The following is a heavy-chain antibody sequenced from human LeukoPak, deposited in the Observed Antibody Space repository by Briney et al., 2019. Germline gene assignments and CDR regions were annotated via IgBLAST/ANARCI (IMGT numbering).Heavy chain of an antibody. Sequence: QPGGSLRLSCTASGFTFSSYWMHWVRQAPGKGLVWVSRIRGDGSSTTYADSVKGRFTISRDNAKNTLYLQMNSLRADDTAVYYCASLTALLPRWGQGTLVTVSS. CDR3: ASLTALLPR. CDR1: GFTFSSYW. CDR2: IRGDGSST. D-gene: IGHD5-18*01. V-gene: IGHV3-74*01. J-gene: IGHJ4*02.